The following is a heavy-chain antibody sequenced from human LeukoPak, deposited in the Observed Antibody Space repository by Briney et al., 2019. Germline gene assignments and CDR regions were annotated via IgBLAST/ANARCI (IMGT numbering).Heavy chain of an antibody. CDR1: GFPFSASA. CDR3: ATVKYDYGDPVGWFDP. V-gene: IGHV3-23*01. J-gene: IGHJ5*02. Sequence: ETGGSLRLSCAASGFPFSASAMTWVRQAPGKGLEWVSHILSTGTTYYADSVRGRFTISRDSSKNTLYLLMTSLRADDTAVYYCATVKYDYGDPVGWFDPWGQGTLVTVSS. CDR2: ILSTGTT. D-gene: IGHD4-17*01.